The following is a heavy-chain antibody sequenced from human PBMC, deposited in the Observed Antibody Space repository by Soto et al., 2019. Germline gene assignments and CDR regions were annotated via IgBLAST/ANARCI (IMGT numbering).Heavy chain of an antibody. Sequence: GGSLRLSCAASGFTFSSYGMHWVRQAPGKGLEWVAVIWYDGSNKYYADSVKGRFTISRDNSKNTLYLQMNSLRAEDTAVYYCAMLPGIGSFGSGYYYYMDVWGKGTTVTVSS. CDR2: IWYDGSNK. CDR3: AMLPGIGSFGSGYYYYMDV. V-gene: IGHV3-33*01. CDR1: GFTFSSYG. D-gene: IGHD3-10*01. J-gene: IGHJ6*03.